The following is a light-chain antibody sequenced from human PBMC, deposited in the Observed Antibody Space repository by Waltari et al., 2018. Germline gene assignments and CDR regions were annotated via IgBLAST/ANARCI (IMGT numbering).Light chain of an antibody. J-gene: IGKJ1*01. Sequence: TVVTQSPATLSVSPGERATLSCRTSQTIGFSLAWYQQKPGQAPRLLIYHASTRATCIPDRFSGSGSESDFTLTISSLQSEDVAVYYCQQYNNWPPGTFGQGTKVEI. V-gene: IGKV3-15*01. CDR2: HAS. CDR3: QQYNNWPPGT. CDR1: QTIGFS.